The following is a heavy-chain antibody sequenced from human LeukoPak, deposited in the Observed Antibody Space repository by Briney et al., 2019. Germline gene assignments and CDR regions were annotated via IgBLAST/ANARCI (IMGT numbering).Heavy chain of an antibody. Sequence: GGSLRLSCAASGFTFSSYSMNWVRQAPGKGLEWVSSISSSSSYIYYADSVKGRFTISRAKNSLYLQMNSLRAEDTAVYYCARAPTAMAEFDYWGQGTLVTVSS. CDR3: ARAPTAMAEFDY. D-gene: IGHD5-18*01. CDR2: ISSSSSYI. V-gene: IGHV3-21*01. J-gene: IGHJ4*02. CDR1: GFTFSSYS.